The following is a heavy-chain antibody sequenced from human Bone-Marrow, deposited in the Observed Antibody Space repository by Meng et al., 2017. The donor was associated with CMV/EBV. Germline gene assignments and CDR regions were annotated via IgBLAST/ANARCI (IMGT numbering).Heavy chain of an antibody. Sequence: EVXLVESGGXLVKPGGSRRLSGGASGFTFSSYSMNWVRQAPGKGLEWVSSISSSSSYIYYADSVKGRFTISRDNAKNSLYLQMNSLRAEDTAVYYCARVSRTITIFGVVRINWYFDLWGRGTLVTVSS. J-gene: IGHJ2*01. D-gene: IGHD3-3*01. CDR3: ARVSRTITIFGVVRINWYFDL. CDR2: ISSSSSYI. V-gene: IGHV3-21*01. CDR1: GFTFSSYS.